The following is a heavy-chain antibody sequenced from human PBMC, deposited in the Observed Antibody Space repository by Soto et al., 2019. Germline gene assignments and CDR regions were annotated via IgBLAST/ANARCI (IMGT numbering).Heavy chain of an antibody. CDR1: GFTFSSYA. V-gene: IGHV3-23*01. CDR2: ISGSGGST. D-gene: IGHD5-12*01. Sequence: GGSLRLSCAASGFTFSSYAMSWVRQAPGKGLEWVSAISGSGGSTYYADSVKGRFTISRDNSKNTLYLQMNSLRAEDTAVYYCAKDLSGYDLIDDYYYYYMDVWGKGTTVTVSS. J-gene: IGHJ6*03. CDR3: AKDLSGYDLIDDYYYYYMDV.